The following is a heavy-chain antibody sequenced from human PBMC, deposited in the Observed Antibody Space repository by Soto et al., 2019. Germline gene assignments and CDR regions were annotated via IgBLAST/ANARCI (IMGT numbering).Heavy chain of an antibody. D-gene: IGHD3-22*01. CDR3: ARNYDSSVTNWLDP. Sequence: LDTLSLTWTFSGFSISSYDVIWILQPPGKGLEWIGYIYYSGSTNYNPSLKSRVTISVDTSKNQFSLKLSSVTAADTAVYYCARNYDSSVTNWLDPWGQRTLVTVSS. V-gene: IGHV4-59*01. CDR2: IYYSGST. CDR1: GFSISSYD. J-gene: IGHJ5*02.